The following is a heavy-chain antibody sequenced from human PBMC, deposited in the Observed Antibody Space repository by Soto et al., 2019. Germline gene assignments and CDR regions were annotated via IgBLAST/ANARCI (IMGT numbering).Heavy chain of an antibody. CDR1: GFTFSSYG. CDR2: IWYDGSNK. Sequence: GGSLRLSCAASGFTFSSYGMHWVRQAPGKGLEWVAVIWYDGSNKYYADSVKGQFTISRDNSKNTLYLQMNSLRAEDTAVYYCARTAYYYDSSGYYFDCWGQGTLVTVSS. V-gene: IGHV3-33*01. CDR3: ARTAYYYDSSGYYFDC. D-gene: IGHD3-22*01. J-gene: IGHJ4*02.